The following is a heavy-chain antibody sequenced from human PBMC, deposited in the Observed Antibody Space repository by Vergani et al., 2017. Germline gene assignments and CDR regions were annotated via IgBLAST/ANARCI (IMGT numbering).Heavy chain of an antibody. J-gene: IGHJ4*02. Sequence: VQLLESGGGLVQPGGSLRLSCAASGFTFSSYAMHWVRQAPGKGLEWVAVISYDGSNKYYADSVKGRFTISRDNAKNSLYLQMNSLRAEDTAVYYCARDPGTGTTLFDYWGQGTLVTVSS. V-gene: IGHV3-30-3*01. CDR3: ARDPGTGTTLFDY. CDR2: ISYDGSNK. CDR1: GFTFSSYA. D-gene: IGHD1-1*01.